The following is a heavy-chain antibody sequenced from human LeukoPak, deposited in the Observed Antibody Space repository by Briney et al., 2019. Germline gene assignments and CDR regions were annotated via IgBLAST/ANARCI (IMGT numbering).Heavy chain of an antibody. CDR1: GGFLSGYH. D-gene: IGHD2-15*01. V-gene: IGHV4-34*01. CDR2: INHSGST. Sequence: PAEPLSLTCALCGGFLSGYHWSWLRQPPEKALEWIGEINHSGSTNYSPSLKSRVTISVDTSKNQFSLKLSSVTAADTAVYYLARDRVTGYCSGGTCYRFDPWGQGTLVTVSS. CDR3: ARDRVTGYCSGGTCYRFDP. J-gene: IGHJ5*02.